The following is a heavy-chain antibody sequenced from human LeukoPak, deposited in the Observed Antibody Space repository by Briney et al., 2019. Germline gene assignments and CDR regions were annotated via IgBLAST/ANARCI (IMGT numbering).Heavy chain of an antibody. Sequence: PGGSLRLSCAASGFTFSSNCMNWVRQAPGKGLEWVSSISSSSSYIYYADSVKGRFTISRDNAKNSLYLQMNSLRAEDTAVYYCASEYSSSSVGGEWGQGTLVTVSS. D-gene: IGHD6-6*01. CDR2: ISSSSSYI. J-gene: IGHJ4*02. V-gene: IGHV3-21*01. CDR1: GFTFSSNC. CDR3: ASEYSSSSVGGE.